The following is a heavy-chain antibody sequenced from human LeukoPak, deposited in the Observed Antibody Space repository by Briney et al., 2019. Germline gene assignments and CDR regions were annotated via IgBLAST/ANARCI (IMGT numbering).Heavy chain of an antibody. Sequence: PSETLSLTCTVSGGSISSGGYYWSWIRQHPGKGLEWIGYIYYSGSTYYNPSLKSRVTISVDTSKNQFSLKLSSVTAADTAVYYCARAGAGELLAPDYWGQGTLVTVSS. CDR2: IYYSGST. J-gene: IGHJ4*02. D-gene: IGHD1-26*01. CDR1: GGSISSGGYY. V-gene: IGHV4-31*03. CDR3: ARAGAGELLAPDY.